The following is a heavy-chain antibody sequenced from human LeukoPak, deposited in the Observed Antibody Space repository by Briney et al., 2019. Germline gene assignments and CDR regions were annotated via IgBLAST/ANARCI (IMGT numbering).Heavy chain of an antibody. V-gene: IGHV4-4*07. CDR1: GGSISSYY. J-gene: IGHJ4*02. CDR2: IYTSGST. D-gene: IGHD3-10*01. CDR3: ARDGYYYGSGSYYNPFGY. Sequence: PSETLSLTCTVSGGSISSYYWSWIRQPAGKGLDWIGRIYTSGSTNDNPYLKSRVTMSVDTSKNQFSLKLSSVTAADTAVYYCARDGYYYGSGSYYNPFGYWGQGTLVTVSS.